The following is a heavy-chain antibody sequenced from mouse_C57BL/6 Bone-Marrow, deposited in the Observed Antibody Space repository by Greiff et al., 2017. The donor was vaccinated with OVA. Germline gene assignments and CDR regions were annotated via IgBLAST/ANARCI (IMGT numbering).Heavy chain of an antibody. Sequence: QVQLQQPGAELVKPGASVKLSCKASGYTFTSYWMQWVKPRPGQGLEWIGEIDPSDSYSNYNQKFKGKATLTVDTSSSTAYMQLSSLTSEDSAVYYCARDSSGYGAWFAYWGQGTLVTVSA. V-gene: IGHV1-50*01. CDR2: IDPSDSYS. D-gene: IGHD3-2*02. CDR3: ARDSSGYGAWFAY. J-gene: IGHJ3*01. CDR1: GYTFTSYW.